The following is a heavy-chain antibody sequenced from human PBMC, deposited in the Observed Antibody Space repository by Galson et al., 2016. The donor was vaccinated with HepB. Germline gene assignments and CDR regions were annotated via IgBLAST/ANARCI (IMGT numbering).Heavy chain of an antibody. Sequence: SVKVSCKASGYTFTSYSLHWVRQAPGQRPEWIGWIDLANSNTKYVPKLGGRITVTRDTSAKTAYMELRRLRSDDTALYFCARDQEKHGWRSFFDPWGQGTLLIVSS. CDR2: IDLANSNT. V-gene: IGHV1-3*01. D-gene: IGHD3-16*01. J-gene: IGHJ5*02. CDR3: ARDQEKHGWRSFFDP. CDR1: GYTFTSYS.